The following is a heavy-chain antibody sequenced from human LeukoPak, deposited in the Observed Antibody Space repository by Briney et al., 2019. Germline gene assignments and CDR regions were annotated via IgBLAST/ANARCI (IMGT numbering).Heavy chain of an antibody. CDR3: ARASIAARRGGSYWFDP. CDR2: INPNSGGT. D-gene: IGHD6-6*01. J-gene: IGHJ5*02. V-gene: IGHV1-2*02. Sequence: ASVTVSCKASGYTFTGYYMHWVRQAPGQGLEWMGWINPNSGGTNYAQKFQGRVTMTRDTSISTAYMELSRLRSDDTAVYYCARASIAARRGGSYWFDPWGQGTLVTVSS. CDR1: GYTFTGYY.